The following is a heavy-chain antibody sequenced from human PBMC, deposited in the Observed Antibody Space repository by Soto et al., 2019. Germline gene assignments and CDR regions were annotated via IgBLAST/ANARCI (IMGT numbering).Heavy chain of an antibody. J-gene: IGHJ3*01. CDR1: GGSFSGYF. CDR3: ARGGSSDWQVAFDF. Sequence: QLHQQQWGVGLLKPSETLSLTCAVYGGSFSGYFWNWIRQSPGKGLEWIGKVNHNGRNNYNPSLKSRVTISLDMSKNQISLKLTSVTAADTAVYYCARGGSSDWQVAFDFWGQGTMVTVSS. V-gene: IGHV4-34*01. CDR2: VNHNGRN. D-gene: IGHD6-19*01.